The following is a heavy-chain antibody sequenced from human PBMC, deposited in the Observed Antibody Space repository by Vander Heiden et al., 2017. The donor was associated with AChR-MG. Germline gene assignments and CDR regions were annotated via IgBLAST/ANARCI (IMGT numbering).Heavy chain of an antibody. D-gene: IGHD5-12*01. CDR1: GGSIRSSSYY. Sequence: QLQLQESGPGLVKPSETLSLTCTVSGGSIRSSSYYWGWIRQPPGKGLEWIGSIYYSGSTYYNPSLKSRVTISVDTSKNQFSLKLSSVTAADTAVYYCARQGHSGYGGGFDYWGQGTLVTVSS. CDR2: IYYSGST. V-gene: IGHV4-39*01. J-gene: IGHJ4*02. CDR3: ARQGHSGYGGGFDY.